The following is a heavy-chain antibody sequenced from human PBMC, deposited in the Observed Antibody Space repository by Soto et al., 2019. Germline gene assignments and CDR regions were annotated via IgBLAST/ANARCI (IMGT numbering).Heavy chain of an antibody. D-gene: IGHD2-21*02. V-gene: IGHV4-59*08. Sequence: KTSETLSLTCTVSGGSISSYYWSWILQPPGKGLEWIGYIYYSGSTNYNPSLKSRVTISVDTSKNQFSLKLSSVTAADTAVYYCARLYDGGNSDGYYGMDFWGQGTKVTVYS. CDR3: ARLYDGGNSDGYYGMDF. J-gene: IGHJ6*02. CDR1: GGSISSYY. CDR2: IYYSGST.